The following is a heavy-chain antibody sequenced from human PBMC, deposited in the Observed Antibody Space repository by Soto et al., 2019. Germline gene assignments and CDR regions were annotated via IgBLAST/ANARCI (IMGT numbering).Heavy chain of an antibody. Sequence: PSETLSLTCTVSGASLNNYYWSWARQPAGKGLEWVGRIYTSGSTNYNPSLESRVTMSVDTSKNQFSLKVSSVTAADTAVYYCARGSLAPDYWGQGTLVTVSS. CDR3: ARGSLAPDY. CDR2: IYTSGST. V-gene: IGHV4-4*07. D-gene: IGHD1-26*01. CDR1: GASLNNYY. J-gene: IGHJ4*02.